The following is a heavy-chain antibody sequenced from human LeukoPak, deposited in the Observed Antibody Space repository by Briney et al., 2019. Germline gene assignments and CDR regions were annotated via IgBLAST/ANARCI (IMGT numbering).Heavy chain of an antibody. CDR3: ARRNYGSGSYYPSGIDY. J-gene: IGHJ4*02. V-gene: IGHV4-34*01. CDR2: INHSGST. CDR1: GGSFNDYY. Sequence: SETLSLTCAVYGGSFNDYYWTWIRQSPGKGLEWIGEINHSGSTSYNPSLKSRVTISVDASKSQFSLKLNSVTAADKAVYYCARRNYGSGSYYPSGIDYWGQGTLVTVSS. D-gene: IGHD3-10*01.